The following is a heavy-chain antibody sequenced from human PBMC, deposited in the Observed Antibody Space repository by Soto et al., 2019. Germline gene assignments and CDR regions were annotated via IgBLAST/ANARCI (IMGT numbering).Heavy chain of an antibody. CDR2: IYSGGYT. J-gene: IGHJ4*02. Sequence: EVQLVESGGGLIQPGGSLRLSCAVSGFTVSNNYMSWVRQAPGKGLEGVSVIYSGGYTAYGDSVKGRFTISRDNSKNTLYLQMNTRGPPHPAVFYWGTRPGGGGYWGQGTLVTVSS. D-gene: IGHD3-10*01. CDR3: GTRPGGGGY. V-gene: IGHV3-53*01. CDR1: GFTVSNNY.